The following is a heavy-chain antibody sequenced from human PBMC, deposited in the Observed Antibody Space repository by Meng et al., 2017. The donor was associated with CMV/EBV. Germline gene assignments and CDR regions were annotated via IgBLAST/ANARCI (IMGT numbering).Heavy chain of an antibody. CDR3: AKISGRTVSPYCSSTSCYTGRGYFDY. V-gene: IGHV3-30-3*02. D-gene: IGHD2-2*02. J-gene: IGHJ4*02. CDR1: GFTFSSYA. Sequence: GGSLRLSCAASGFTFSSYAMHWVRQAPGKGREWVAVISYDGSNKYYADSVKGRFTISRDNAKNSLYLQMTSLRAEDTAVYYCAKISGRTVSPYCSSTSCYTGRGYFDYWGQGTRVTVSS. CDR2: ISYDGSNK.